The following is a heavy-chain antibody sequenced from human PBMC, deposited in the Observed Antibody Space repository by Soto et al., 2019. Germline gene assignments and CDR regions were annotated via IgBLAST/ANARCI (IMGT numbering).Heavy chain of an antibody. D-gene: IGHD3-3*01. Sequence: PLETLSLTCAVYGGSFSGYYWSWIRQPPGKGLEWIGEINHSGSTNYNPSLKSRVTISVDTSKNQFSLKLSSVTAADTAVYYCARGEYYDFWSGYYTTYYYGMDVWGQGTTVTVSS. J-gene: IGHJ6*02. V-gene: IGHV4-34*01. CDR2: INHSGST. CDR3: ARGEYYDFWSGYYTTYYYGMDV. CDR1: GGSFSGYY.